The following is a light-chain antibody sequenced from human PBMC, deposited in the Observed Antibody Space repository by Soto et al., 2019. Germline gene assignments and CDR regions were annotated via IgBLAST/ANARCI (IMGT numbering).Light chain of an antibody. J-gene: IGLJ1*01. CDR1: SSDVGAYNY. CDR3: QSYDKRLTAYV. V-gene: IGLV2-8*01. Sequence: QSVLTQPPSASGSPGQSVTISCTGTSSDVGAYNYVSWYQQHPGKAHKLMIYEVSKRPSGVPDRFSGSKSGNTASLTVSGLQAEDEADYYCQSYDKRLTAYVFGTGTKVTV. CDR2: EVS.